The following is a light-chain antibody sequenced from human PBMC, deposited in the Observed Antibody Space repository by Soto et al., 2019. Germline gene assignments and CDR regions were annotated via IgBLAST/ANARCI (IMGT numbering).Light chain of an antibody. CDR1: SSDVVGFNY. J-gene: IGLJ1*01. Sequence: QSALTKPASVPVSPGQSITISYTGTSSDVVGFNYVSWYQQHPGKAPKLLIYEVSNRPSGVSNRFSAAKSGNTASLTISGLQAEDESDYHCTSYTSRGAPYVFGTGTKVTVL. V-gene: IGLV2-14*01. CDR3: TSYTSRGAPYV. CDR2: EVS.